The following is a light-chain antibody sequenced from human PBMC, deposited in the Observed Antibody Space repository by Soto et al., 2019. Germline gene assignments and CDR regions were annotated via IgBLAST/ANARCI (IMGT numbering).Light chain of an antibody. CDR2: GNS. V-gene: IGLV1-40*01. CDR3: QSYDSSLSGYVV. Sequence: QSVLTRPPSVSGAPGQRVTITCTGSSSNIGAGYDVHWYKQLPGTAPKLLIYGNSNRPSGVPDRFSGSKSGTSASLAITGLQAEDEADYYCQSYDSSLSGYVVFGGGTKVTVL. J-gene: IGLJ2*01. CDR1: SSNIGAGYD.